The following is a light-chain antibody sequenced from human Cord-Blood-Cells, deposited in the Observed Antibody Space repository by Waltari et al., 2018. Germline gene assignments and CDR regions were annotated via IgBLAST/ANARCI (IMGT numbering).Light chain of an antibody. V-gene: IGKV1-5*01. J-gene: IGKJ1*01. CDR1: QSISSW. Sequence: DIQMTQSPSPLSASVGDRVTITCRASQSISSWLAWYQQKPGKAPKLLIYDASSLESGVPSRFSGSGSGTEFTLTISSLQPDDFATYYCQQYNIYWTFGQGTKVEIK. CDR3: QQYNIYWT. CDR2: DAS.